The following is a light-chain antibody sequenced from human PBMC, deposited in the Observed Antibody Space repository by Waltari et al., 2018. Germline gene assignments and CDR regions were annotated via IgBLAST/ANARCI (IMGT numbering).Light chain of an antibody. J-gene: IGKJ5*01. V-gene: IGKV1-8*01. CDR3: QQYYSYLSIT. CDR2: AAS. CDR1: QGISSY. Sequence: AIRMTQSPSSLSASTGDRVTITCRASQGISSYFAWYQQRPGKAPKLLIYAASTLQSGVQSRFSGSGSGTDFTLTISCLQSEDFATYYCQQYYSYLSITFGQGTRLEIK.